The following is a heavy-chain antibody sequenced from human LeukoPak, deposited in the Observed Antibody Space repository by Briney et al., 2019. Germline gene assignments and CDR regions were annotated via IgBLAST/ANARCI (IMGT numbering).Heavy chain of an antibody. CDR1: GFTFDEYV. CDR3: AKGAPGNYYYMDV. Sequence: GGSLRLSCAASGFTFDEYVMHWVRQAPGKGLEWVSGISWNSGSIGYADSVKGRFTISRDNAKKSLYLQMNSLRAEDTALYYCAKGAPGNYYYMDVGGRGTTVTVSS. CDR2: ISWNSGSI. J-gene: IGHJ6*03. V-gene: IGHV3-9*01.